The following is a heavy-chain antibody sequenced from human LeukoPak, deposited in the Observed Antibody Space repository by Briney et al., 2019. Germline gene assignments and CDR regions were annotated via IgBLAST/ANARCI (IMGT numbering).Heavy chain of an antibody. CDR2: ISWNSGSI. D-gene: IGHD3-3*01. CDR1: GFTFDDYA. Sequence: GGSLRLSRAASGFTFDDYAMHWVRQAPGKGLEWVSGISWNSGSIGYANSVKGRFTISRDNAKISLYLQMNSLRAEDTALYYCAKVGLRFLVIPYYFDYWGQGTLVTVSS. V-gene: IGHV3-9*01. J-gene: IGHJ4*02. CDR3: AKVGLRFLVIPYYFDY.